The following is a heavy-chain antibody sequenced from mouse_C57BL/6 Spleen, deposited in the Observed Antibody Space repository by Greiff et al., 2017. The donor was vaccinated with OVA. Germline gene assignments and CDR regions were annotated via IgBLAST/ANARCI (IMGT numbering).Heavy chain of an antibody. CDR2: INPNNGGT. CDR3: ARDYDRYFDV. Sequence: EVQVVESGPELVKPGASVKMSCKASGYTFTDYNMHWVKQSHGKSLEWIGYINPNNGGTSYNQKFKGKATLTVNKSSSTAYMELRSLTSEDSAVYYCARDYDRYFDVWGTGTTVTVSS. V-gene: IGHV1-22*01. CDR1: GYTFTDYN. D-gene: IGHD2-4*01. J-gene: IGHJ1*03.